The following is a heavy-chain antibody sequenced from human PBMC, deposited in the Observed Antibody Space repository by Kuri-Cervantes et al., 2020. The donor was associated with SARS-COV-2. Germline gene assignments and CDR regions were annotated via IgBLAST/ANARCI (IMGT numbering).Heavy chain of an antibody. J-gene: IGHJ4*02. CDR3: ARGGMVRFLYY. CDR2: INHSGST. CDR1: GGSISSYY. Sequence: ESLKISCTVSGGSISSYYWSWIRRPPGKGLEWIGEINHSGSTNYNPSLKSRVTISVDTSKNQFSLKLSSVTAADTAVYYCARGGMVRFLYYWGQGTLVTVSS. V-gene: IGHV4-34*01. D-gene: IGHD3-3*01.